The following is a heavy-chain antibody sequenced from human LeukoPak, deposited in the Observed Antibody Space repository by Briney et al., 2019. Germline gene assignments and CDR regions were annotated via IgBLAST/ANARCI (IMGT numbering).Heavy chain of an antibody. D-gene: IGHD6-13*01. Sequence: ASVKVSCKASGYTFTSYDINWVRQATGQGLEWMGWMNPNSGNTGYAQKFQGRVTMTRNTSISTAYMELSSLRPEDTAVYYCATNVAAAGFLDYWGQGTLVTVSS. CDR3: ATNVAAAGFLDY. J-gene: IGHJ4*02. CDR2: MNPNSGNT. CDR1: GYTFTSYD. V-gene: IGHV1-8*01.